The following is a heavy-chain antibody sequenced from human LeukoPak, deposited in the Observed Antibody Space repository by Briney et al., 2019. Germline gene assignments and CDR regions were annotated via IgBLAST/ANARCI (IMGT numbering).Heavy chain of an antibody. D-gene: IGHD6-19*01. V-gene: IGHV1-18*01. CDR2: ISAYNGNT. J-gene: IGHJ2*01. Sequence: GASVKVCFKASGYTFTSYGISWVRQAPGQGREWMGWISAYNGNTNYAQKLQGRVTMTTDTSTSTAYMELRSLRSDDTAVYYCARVGYSSGWYIRWFFDLWGRGTLVT. CDR3: ARVGYSSGWYIRWFFDL. CDR1: GYTFTSYG.